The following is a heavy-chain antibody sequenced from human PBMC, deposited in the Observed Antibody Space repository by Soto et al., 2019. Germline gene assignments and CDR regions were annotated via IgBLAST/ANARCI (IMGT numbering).Heavy chain of an antibody. V-gene: IGHV4-30-4*01. CDR2: IYYSGIT. Sequence: QVQLQESGPGLVKPSQTLSLTCTVSGGSISSGDDFWTWIRQPPGKGLEWIGYIYYSGITYYNPSLKSRLTMSVDTSKNQFSLKMSSVTAADTAVYYCARDRAKWKDYYYSGMDVWGQGTTVTVSS. J-gene: IGHJ6*02. CDR3: ARDRAKWKDYYYSGMDV. CDR1: GGSISSGDDF. D-gene: IGHD1-20*01.